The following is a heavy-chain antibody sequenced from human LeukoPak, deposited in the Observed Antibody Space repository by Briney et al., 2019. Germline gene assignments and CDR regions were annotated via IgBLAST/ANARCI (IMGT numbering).Heavy chain of an antibody. CDR2: IYYSGST. CDR3: ARDLACSGGSCYPGVFDI. J-gene: IGHJ3*02. CDR1: GGSITNYY. Sequence: SETLSLTCTVSGGSITNYYWSWIRQPPGKGLEWIGYIYYSGSTNYNPSLKTRVTISEDTSKNQFSLKLSSVTAADTALYYCARDLACSGGSCYPGVFDIWGQGTMVTVSS. D-gene: IGHD2-15*01. V-gene: IGHV4-59*01.